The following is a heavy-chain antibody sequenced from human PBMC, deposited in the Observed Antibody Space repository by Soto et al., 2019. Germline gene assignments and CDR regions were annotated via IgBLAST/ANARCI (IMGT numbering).Heavy chain of an antibody. Sequence: QLQLQESGPGLVKPSETLSLTCTVSGGSVSGYYWSWIRQPPGKGLEWIAYIHYTGSSNSNPSLEIRVTMSVDTSKNQFSLKLSSVTAADTAVYYCARHSNEYRKSLDYWGKGTLVTVSS. V-gene: IGHV4-59*08. J-gene: IGHJ4*02. CDR3: ARHSNEYRKSLDY. CDR1: GGSVSGYY. D-gene: IGHD1-1*01. CDR2: IHYTGSS.